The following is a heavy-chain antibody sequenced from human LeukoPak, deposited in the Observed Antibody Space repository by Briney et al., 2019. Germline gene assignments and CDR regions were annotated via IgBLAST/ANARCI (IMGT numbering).Heavy chain of an antibody. CDR3: ARSKGYSCGKEFDY. Sequence: SVKVSCKASGGTFSSYAISWVRQAPGQGLEWMGGIIPIFGTANYAQKLQGRVTMTTDTSTSTAYMELSRLRSDDTAVYYCARSKGYSCGKEFDYWGQGTLVTVSS. CDR2: IIPIFGTA. D-gene: IGHD5-18*01. V-gene: IGHV1-69*05. J-gene: IGHJ4*02. CDR1: GGTFSSYA.